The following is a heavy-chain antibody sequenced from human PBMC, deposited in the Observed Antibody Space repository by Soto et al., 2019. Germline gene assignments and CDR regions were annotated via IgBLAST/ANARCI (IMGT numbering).Heavy chain of an antibody. J-gene: IGHJ5*02. CDR3: ARALLGDNWFDP. D-gene: IGHD2-15*01. CDR1: GYTFTSYA. CDR2: INAGNGNT. V-gene: IGHV1-3*01. Sequence: ASVKVSCKASGYTFTSYAMHWVRQAPGQRLEWMGWINAGNGNTKYSQKFQGRVTITRDTSASTAYMELSSLRSEDTAVYSCARALLGDNWFDPWGQGTLVTVSS.